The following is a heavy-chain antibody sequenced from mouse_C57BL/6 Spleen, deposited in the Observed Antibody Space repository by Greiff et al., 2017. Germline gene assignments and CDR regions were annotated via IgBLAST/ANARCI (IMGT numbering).Heavy chain of an antibody. J-gene: IGHJ3*01. CDR2: ISSGSSTI. CDR1: GFTFSDYG. D-gene: IGHD2-4*01. CDR3: ALYDYFAY. Sequence: DVHLVESGGGLVKPGGSLKLSCAASGFTFSDYGMHWVRQAPEKGLEWVAYISSGSSTIYYADTVKGRFTISRDNAKNTLFLQMTSLRSEDTAMYYCALYDYFAYWGQGTLVTVSA. V-gene: IGHV5-17*01.